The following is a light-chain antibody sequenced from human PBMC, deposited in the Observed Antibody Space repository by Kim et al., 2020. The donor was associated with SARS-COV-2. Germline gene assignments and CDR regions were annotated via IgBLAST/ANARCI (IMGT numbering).Light chain of an antibody. J-gene: IGKJ1*01. CDR2: AAS. Sequence: ASVGDRVTIPCRASQVISNYLAWFQQKPGKVPKRLIFAASTLQSGVPSRFSGSRSGTEFTLTISSLQPEDSATYYCLQYNTFPWTFGQGTKVDIK. V-gene: IGKV1-17*03. CDR1: QVISNY. CDR3: LQYNTFPWT.